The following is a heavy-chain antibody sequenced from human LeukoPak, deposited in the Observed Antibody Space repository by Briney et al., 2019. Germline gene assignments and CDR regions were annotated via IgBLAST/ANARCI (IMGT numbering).Heavy chain of an antibody. V-gene: IGHV1-24*01. CDR1: GYTLTELS. J-gene: IGHJ4*02. Sequence: ASVTVSCKVSGYTLTELSMHWVRQAPGKGLEWMGGFDPEDGETIYAQKFQGRVTMTEDTSTDTAYMELSSLRSEDTAVYYCATDLAGPNYYYDSSVPGHFDYWGQGTLVTVSS. D-gene: IGHD3-22*01. CDR3: ATDLAGPNYYYDSSVPGHFDY. CDR2: FDPEDGET.